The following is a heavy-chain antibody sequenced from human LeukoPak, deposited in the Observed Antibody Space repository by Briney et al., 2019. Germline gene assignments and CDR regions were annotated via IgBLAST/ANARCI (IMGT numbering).Heavy chain of an antibody. CDR2: MSDSGGRT. V-gene: IGHV3-23*01. D-gene: IGHD3-22*01. J-gene: IGHJ4*02. CDR3: AKRGVVIRVILVGFHKEAYYFDS. CDR1: GITLSNYG. Sequence: PGGSLRLSCAVSGITLSNYGMSWVRQAPGKGLEWVAGMSDSGGRTNYADSVKGRFTISRDNPKNTLYLQMNSLRAEDTAVYFCAKRGVVIRVILVGFHKEAYYFDSWGQGALVTVSS.